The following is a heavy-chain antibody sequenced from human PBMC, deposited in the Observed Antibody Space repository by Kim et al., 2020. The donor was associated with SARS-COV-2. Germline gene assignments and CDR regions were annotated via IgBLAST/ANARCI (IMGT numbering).Heavy chain of an antibody. D-gene: IGHD2-2*01. V-gene: IGHV1-8*01. Sequence: ASVKVSCKASGYTFTSYDINRVRQATGQGLEWMGWMNPNSGNTGYAQKFQGRVTMTRNTSISTAYMELSSLRSEDTAVYYCARGVKVPAAIWISYYYYYIEVWGKGTTVTVFS. CDR2: MNPNSGNT. CDR1: GYTFTSYD. CDR3: ARGVKVPAAIWISYYYYYIEV. J-gene: IGHJ6*03.